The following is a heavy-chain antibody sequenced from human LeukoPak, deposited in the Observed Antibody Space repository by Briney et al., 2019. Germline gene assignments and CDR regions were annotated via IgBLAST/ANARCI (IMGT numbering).Heavy chain of an antibody. J-gene: IGHJ5*02. V-gene: IGHV4-4*09. CDR2: IYTSGST. Sequence: SETLSLTCTVSGGSISSYYRSWIRQPPGKGLEWIGYIYTSGSTNYNPSLKSRVTISVDTSKNQFPLKLSSVTAADTAMYYCARLLGPPGDNWFDPWGQGTLVTVSS. CDR3: ARLLGPPGDNWFDP. CDR1: GGSISSYY. D-gene: IGHD3-16*01.